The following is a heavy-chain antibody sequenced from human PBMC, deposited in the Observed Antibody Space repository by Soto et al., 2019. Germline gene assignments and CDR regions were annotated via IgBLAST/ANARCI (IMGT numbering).Heavy chain of an antibody. CDR2: IYPDDSDT. J-gene: IGHJ4*02. Sequence: GESLKISCKGSRYSFTTYWIGWVRQMPGKGLEWMGIIYPDDSDTRYNPSFQGQVTISADKSINTAYLQWSSLKASDTAMYYCAGGKRNSWYFDYWGQGTRVTVSS. CDR1: RYSFTTYW. V-gene: IGHV5-51*01. CDR3: AGGKRNSWYFDY. D-gene: IGHD6-13*01.